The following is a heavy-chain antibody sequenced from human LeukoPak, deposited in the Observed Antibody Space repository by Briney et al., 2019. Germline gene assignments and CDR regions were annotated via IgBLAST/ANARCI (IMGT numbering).Heavy chain of an antibody. D-gene: IGHD3-9*01. CDR2: ISYSGST. CDR1: GGSISSSSYY. Sequence: PSETLSLTCTVSGGSISSSSYYWGWIRQPPGKGLEWIGSISYSGSTYYNPSLKSRVAISVDTSKNQFSLKLSSVTAADTAVYYCASWGEFYDILTGPRPPRSDYWGQGTLVTVSS. J-gene: IGHJ4*02. V-gene: IGHV4-39*07. CDR3: ASWGEFYDILTGPRPPRSDY.